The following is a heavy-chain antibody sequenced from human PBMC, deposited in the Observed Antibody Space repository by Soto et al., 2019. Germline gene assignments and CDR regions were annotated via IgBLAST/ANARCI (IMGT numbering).Heavy chain of an antibody. CDR1: GGTFSSYA. CDR2: IIPIFDTA. D-gene: IGHD3-22*01. V-gene: IGHV1-69*12. Sequence: QVQLVQSGAEVKKPGSSVKVSCKASGGTFSSYAISWVRQAPGQGLEWMGGIIPIFDTADYAQKLQGRVTITADESTNTAYRELSSLRSEDTAVYYCAGHSSGVPGYYYGMYVWGQGTTVTVSS. J-gene: IGHJ6*02. CDR3: AGHSSGVPGYYYGMYV.